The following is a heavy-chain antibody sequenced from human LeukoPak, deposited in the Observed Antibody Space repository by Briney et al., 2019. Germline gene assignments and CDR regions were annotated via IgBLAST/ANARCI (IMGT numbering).Heavy chain of an antibody. CDR3: ARTADYDFWSGLNYYYYMDV. V-gene: IGHV4-59*01. J-gene: IGHJ6*03. CDR1: GGSISSYY. CDR2: IYYSGST. Sequence: NPSETLSLTRTVSGGSISSYYWSWIRQPPGKGLEWIGYIYYSGSTNYNPSLKSRVPISVDTSTNQFSLKLSSVPAADTAVYYCARTADYDFWSGLNYYYYMDVWGKGTTVTVSS. D-gene: IGHD3-3*01.